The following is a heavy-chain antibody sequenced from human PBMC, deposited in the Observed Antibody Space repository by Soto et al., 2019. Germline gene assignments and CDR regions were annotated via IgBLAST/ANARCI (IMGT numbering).Heavy chain of an antibody. J-gene: IGHJ4*02. V-gene: IGHV3-33*01. Sequence: QVQLVESGGGVVQPGRSLRLSCATSGFTFSSFVMHWVRQAPGKGLEWVAVIYHDGSNKYYADSVKGRFTISRDNSKRTLKLQMNSLSPEDTAVYYCASRVGAVDYWGQGTLVTVSS. CDR2: IYHDGSNK. D-gene: IGHD3-16*01. CDR1: GFTFSSFV. CDR3: ASRVGAVDY.